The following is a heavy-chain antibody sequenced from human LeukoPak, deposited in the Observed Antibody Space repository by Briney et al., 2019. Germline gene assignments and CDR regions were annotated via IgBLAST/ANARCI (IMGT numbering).Heavy chain of an antibody. CDR1: GFTFNTYA. J-gene: IGHJ3*02. Sequence: SGGSLRPSCAASGFTFNTYAMNWVRQAPGKGLEWVSVISVSGYSTYYADSVKGRFTISRDNSKSTLHLQMHSLRAEDTAVYYCAKNLDSNSYHTDDAFDIWGHGTVVTVSS. CDR3: AKNLDSNSYHTDDAFDI. D-gene: IGHD3-22*01. V-gene: IGHV3-23*01. CDR2: ISVSGYST.